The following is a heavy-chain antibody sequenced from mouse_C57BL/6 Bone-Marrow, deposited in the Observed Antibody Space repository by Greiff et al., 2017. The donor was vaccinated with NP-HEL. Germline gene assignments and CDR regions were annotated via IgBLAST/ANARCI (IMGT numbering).Heavy chain of an antibody. Sequence: QVQLKQSGPELVKPGASVKISCKASGYAFSSSWMNWVKQRPGKGLEWIGRIYPGDGDTNYNGKFKGKATLTADKSSRTAYMQLSSLTSEDSAVYFCAPMTTVVFDYWGQGTTLTVSS. CDR1: GYAFSSSW. CDR3: APMTTVVFDY. V-gene: IGHV1-82*01. J-gene: IGHJ2*01. D-gene: IGHD1-1*01. CDR2: IYPGDGDT.